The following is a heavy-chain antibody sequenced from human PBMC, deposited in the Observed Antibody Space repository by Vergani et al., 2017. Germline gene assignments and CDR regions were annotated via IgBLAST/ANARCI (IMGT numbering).Heavy chain of an antibody. V-gene: IGHV1-69*01. CDR2: INPIFGTA. Sequence: QVQLVQSGAEVKKPGASVKVSCKASGYTFTGYYMHWVRQAPGQGLEWMGWINPIFGTANYAQKFQGRVTITADESTSTAYMELSSLRSEDTAVYYCARDYYGSGSFGGKIFDYWGQGTLVTVSS. CDR1: GYTFTGYY. J-gene: IGHJ4*02. CDR3: ARDYYGSGSFGGKIFDY. D-gene: IGHD3-10*01.